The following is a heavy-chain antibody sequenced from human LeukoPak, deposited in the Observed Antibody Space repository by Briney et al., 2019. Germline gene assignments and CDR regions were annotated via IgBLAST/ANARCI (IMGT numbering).Heavy chain of an antibody. D-gene: IGHD2-21*02. J-gene: IGHJ4*02. CDR1: GGTFSSYA. Sequence: SVKVSCKASGGTFSSYAISWVRQAPGQGLEWMGRIIPILGIANYAQKFQGRVTITADKSTSTAYMELSSLRSEDTAVYYCARGRCGGDCYHQADRDYWGQGTLVTVSS. V-gene: IGHV1-69*04. CDR2: IIPILGIA. CDR3: ARGRCGGDCYHQADRDY.